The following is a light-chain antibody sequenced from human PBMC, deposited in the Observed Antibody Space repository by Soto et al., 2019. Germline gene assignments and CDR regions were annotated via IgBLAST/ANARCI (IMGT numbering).Light chain of an antibody. J-gene: IGLJ2*01. V-gene: IGLV2-14*01. CDR3: CSYAGGDPFVL. CDR1: GRDIGAYDY. CDR2: GVK. Sequence: QSALTQPASVSGSPGQSITISCTGSGRDIGAYDYVSWYQQHPGKAPKLIIYGVKNRPSGVSNRFSASKSAFTASLTISGLQTEDEADYYCCSYAGGDPFVLFGGGTKLTVL.